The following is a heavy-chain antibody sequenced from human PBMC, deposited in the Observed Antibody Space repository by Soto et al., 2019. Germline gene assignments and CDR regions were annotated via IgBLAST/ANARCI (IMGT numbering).Heavy chain of an antibody. D-gene: IGHD3-3*01. CDR2: IIPIFGTA. V-gene: IGHV1-69*13. CDR3: ATESYYDFWSGYYPNHYYYYGMDV. CDR1: GGTFRSYA. Sequence: GASVKVSCKASGGTFRSYAISWVRQAPGQGLEWMGGIIPIFGTANYAQKFQGRVTITADESTSTAYMELSSLRSEDTAVYYCATESYYDFWSGYYPNHYYYYGMDVWGQGTTVTVSS. J-gene: IGHJ6*02.